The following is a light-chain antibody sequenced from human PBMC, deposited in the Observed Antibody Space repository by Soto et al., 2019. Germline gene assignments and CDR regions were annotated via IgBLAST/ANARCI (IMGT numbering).Light chain of an antibody. CDR2: DVS. Sequence: QSALTQPRSVSGSPGQSVTLSCTGTSSDVGGYNYVSWYQQHPGKAPKLVIYDVSKRPSGVPDRFFGSKSGNTASLTISGLQAEEEADYFCCSYAGSYTWVFGGGTQLTVL. J-gene: IGLJ3*02. CDR1: SSDVGGYNY. V-gene: IGLV2-11*01. CDR3: CSYAGSYTWV.